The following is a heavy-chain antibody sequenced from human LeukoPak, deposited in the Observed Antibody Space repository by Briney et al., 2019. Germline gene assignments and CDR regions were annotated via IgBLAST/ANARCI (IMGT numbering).Heavy chain of an antibody. CDR3: ARGREYQLLEEYYFDY. V-gene: IGHV4-4*02. D-gene: IGHD2-2*01. CDR2: IYHSGST. J-gene: IGHJ4*02. CDR1: GGSISSSNW. Sequence: SGTLSLTCAVSGGSISSSNWWSWVRQPPGKGLEWIGEIYHSGSTNYNPSLKSRVTISVDKSKNQFSLKLSSVTAADTAVYYCARGREYQLLEEYYFDYWGQGTLVTVSS.